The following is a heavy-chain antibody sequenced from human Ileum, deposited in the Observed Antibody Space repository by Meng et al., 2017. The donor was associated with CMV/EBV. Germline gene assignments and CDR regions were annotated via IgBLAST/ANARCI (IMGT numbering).Heavy chain of an antibody. CDR3: ARKVTSGDYLNWFDL. J-gene: IGHJ5*02. CDR2: IYHSGTT. V-gene: IGHV4-4*02. D-gene: IGHD3-22*01. CDR1: EGSVNNNNW. Sequence: EQLQKSGPGRVKPSGTVSRICAVSEGSVNNNNWWTWVRQPPGKGLEWIGEIYHSGTTNYNPSLKSRVTISLDKSKNQFFLKVTSVTAADTAVYYCARKVTSGDYLNWFDLWGQGTLVTVSS.